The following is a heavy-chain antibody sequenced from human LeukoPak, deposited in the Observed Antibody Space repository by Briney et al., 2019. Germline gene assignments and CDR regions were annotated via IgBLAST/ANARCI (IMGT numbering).Heavy chain of an antibody. Sequence: SETLSLTCAVSGGSISSSNWWSWVRQPPGKGLEWIGEIYHSGSTNYNPSLKSRVTISVDKSKNQFSLKLSSVTAADTAVYYCARHFGSRYYYDSSGYPEPNWFDPWGQGTLVTVSS. D-gene: IGHD3-22*01. V-gene: IGHV4-4*02. J-gene: IGHJ5*02. CDR3: ARHFGSRYYYDSSGYPEPNWFDP. CDR2: IYHSGST. CDR1: GGSISSSNW.